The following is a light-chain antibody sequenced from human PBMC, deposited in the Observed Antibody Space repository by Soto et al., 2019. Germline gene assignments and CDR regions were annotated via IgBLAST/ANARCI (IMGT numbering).Light chain of an antibody. CDR3: AAWDDSLSGPV. J-gene: IGLJ2*01. Sequence: QSVLTQPPSVSGTPGQRITISCSGSSSNIGNNYVYWYQQLPETAPKLLIYRNSQRPSGVPDRFSESKSDTSASLAISGLRSEDEADYHCAAWDDSLSGPVFGGGTKLTVL. CDR1: SSNIGNNY. V-gene: IGLV1-47*01. CDR2: RNS.